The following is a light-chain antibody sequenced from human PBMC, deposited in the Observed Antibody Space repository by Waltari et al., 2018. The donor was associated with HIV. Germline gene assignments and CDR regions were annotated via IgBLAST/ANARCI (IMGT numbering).Light chain of an antibody. V-gene: IGLV3-1*01. Sequence: SYELTQPPSVSVSPCQTASVTCSADKLGDKYVSWYQQKPGQSPVVVIYEDQKRPSGIPERFSGSNSGNTATLTISGTQAMDEADYYCRAWGSNTAVFGGGTKLTVL. CDR2: EDQ. J-gene: IGLJ2*01. CDR1: KLGDKY. CDR3: RAWGSNTAV.